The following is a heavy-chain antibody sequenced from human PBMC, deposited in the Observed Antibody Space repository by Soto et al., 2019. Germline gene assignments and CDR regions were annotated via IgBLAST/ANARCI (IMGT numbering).Heavy chain of an antibody. Sequence: EVQLVESGGGLVQPGGSLKLSCAASGFTFSGSAMHWVRQASGKGLEWVGRIRSKANSYATAYAASVKGRFTISRDDSKNTAYLQMNSLKTEDTAVYYCTRHISYSSSWYYYYYGMDVWGQGTTVTVSS. CDR1: GFTFSGSA. J-gene: IGHJ6*02. D-gene: IGHD6-13*01. V-gene: IGHV3-73*02. CDR2: IRSKANSYAT. CDR3: TRHISYSSSWYYYYYGMDV.